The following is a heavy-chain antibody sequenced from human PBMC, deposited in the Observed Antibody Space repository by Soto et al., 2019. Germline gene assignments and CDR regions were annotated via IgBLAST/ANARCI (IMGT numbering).Heavy chain of an antibody. CDR3: ARGRTCKGASCYGGADY. D-gene: IGHD2-15*01. CDR1: GFIFSDYS. J-gene: IGHJ4*02. V-gene: IGHV3-21*06. CDR2: ISSDDNYI. Sequence: EVHLVESGGGLVKPGGSLRLSCAASGFIFSDYSMNWMRQAPGKGLEWVASISSDDNYIYYRDSVEGRFTISRDNAKNSLYLQMTSLGADDTAVYYCARGRTCKGASCYGGADYWGQGTLVTVSS.